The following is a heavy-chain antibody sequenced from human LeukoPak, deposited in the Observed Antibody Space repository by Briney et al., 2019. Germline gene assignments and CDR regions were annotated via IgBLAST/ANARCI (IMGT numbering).Heavy chain of an antibody. CDR3: ARDSPWSVQYFDY. V-gene: IGHV3-11*06. CDR2: ISSSSSYT. CDR1: GFAFSDYY. J-gene: IGHJ4*02. D-gene: IGHD2-8*01. Sequence: GGSLRLSCAASGFAFSDYYMSWIRQAPGKGLEWVSYISSSSSYTNYADSVKGRFTISRDNAKNSLYLQMNSLRAEDTAVYYCARDSPWSVQYFDYWGQGTLVTVSS.